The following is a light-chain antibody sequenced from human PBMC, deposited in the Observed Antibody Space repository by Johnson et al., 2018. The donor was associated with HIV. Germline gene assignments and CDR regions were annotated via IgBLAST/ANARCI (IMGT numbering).Light chain of an antibody. CDR1: SSNIGNNY. CDR2: ENN. J-gene: IGLJ1*01. CDR3: GTWDSSLSAFDG. V-gene: IGLV1-51*02. Sequence: QSVLTQPPSVSAAPGQKVTISCSGSSSNIGNNYVSWYQQLPGTAPKLLIYENNKRPSGIPDRFSGSKSGTSATLGITGLQTGDEADYYCGTWDSSLSAFDGFGTGTKGTGL.